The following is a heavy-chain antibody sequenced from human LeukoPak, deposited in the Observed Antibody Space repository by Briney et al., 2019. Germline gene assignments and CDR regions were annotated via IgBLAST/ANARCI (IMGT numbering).Heavy chain of an antibody. J-gene: IGHJ6*02. V-gene: IGHV3-30*18. CDR1: GFTFSSYG. D-gene: IGHD6-13*01. CDR2: ILYDANNK. Sequence: PGGSLRLSCAASGFTFSSYGMHWVRQAPGKGLEWVAVILYDANNKYYADSVKGRFTISRDNSKNTLYLQMNSLRAEDTAVYYCAKDRIAAAKHAYGMDVWGQGTTVTVSS. CDR3: AKDRIAAAKHAYGMDV.